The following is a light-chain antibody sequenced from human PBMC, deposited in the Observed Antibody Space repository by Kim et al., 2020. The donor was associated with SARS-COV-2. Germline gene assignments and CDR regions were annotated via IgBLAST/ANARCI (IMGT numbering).Light chain of an antibody. CDR2: GAS. CDR3: QQYGSSPPLT. CDR1: QTINNNY. J-gene: IGKJ3*01. V-gene: IGKV3-20*01. Sequence: PRERATLSCRASQTINNNYLAWYQHKPGQAPRLLIFGASRRATDIPDRFSGSGSGTDFTLTITRLEPEDFAVYFCQQYGSSPPLTFGPGTKVDIK.